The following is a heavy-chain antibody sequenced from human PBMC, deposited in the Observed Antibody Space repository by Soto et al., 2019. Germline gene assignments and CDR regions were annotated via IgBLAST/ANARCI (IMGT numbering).Heavy chain of an antibody. D-gene: IGHD6-19*01. Sequence: QVQLVQSGAEVKKPGSSVKVSCKASGGTFSSYAISWVRQAPGQGLEWMGGIIPIFGTANYAQKFQGRVTITADESTSTAYMELSSLRSEDTAVYYCAREASSGWYYYYYGMDVWGQGTTVTVSS. CDR1: GGTFSSYA. V-gene: IGHV1-69*12. J-gene: IGHJ6*02. CDR3: AREASSGWYYYYYGMDV. CDR2: IIPIFGTA.